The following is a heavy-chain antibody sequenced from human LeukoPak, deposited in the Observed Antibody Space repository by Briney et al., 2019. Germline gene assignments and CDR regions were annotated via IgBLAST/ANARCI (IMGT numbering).Heavy chain of an antibody. D-gene: IGHD6-13*01. CDR3: ARDLKEQQLVVPAD. CDR2: IIPIFGTA. J-gene: IGHJ4*02. CDR1: GGTFSSYA. V-gene: IGHV1-69*13. Sequence: AVKVSCKASGGTFSSYAIRWVRPAPGQELEWMGGIIPIFGTANYAQKFQGRGTITADESTSTAYMELSSLRSEDTAVYYCARDLKEQQLVVPADWGQGTLVTVSS.